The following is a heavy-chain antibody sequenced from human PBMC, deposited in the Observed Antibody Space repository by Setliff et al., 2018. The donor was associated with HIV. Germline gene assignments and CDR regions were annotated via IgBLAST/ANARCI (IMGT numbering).Heavy chain of an antibody. V-gene: IGHV4-39*01. CDR3: ASRVYYYDSNNFLREEGFDP. CDR1: GGSITRTPYY. CDR2: IHHSGTA. J-gene: IGHJ5*02. D-gene: IGHD3-22*01. Sequence: NPSETLSLTCTVSGGSITRTPYYWGWIRQPPGKGLEWIGSIHHSGTAYDSPSLKSRVTISIDTSKNQFSLNLTSVTAADTAVYYCASRVYYYDSNNFLREEGFDPWGQGTLVTVSS.